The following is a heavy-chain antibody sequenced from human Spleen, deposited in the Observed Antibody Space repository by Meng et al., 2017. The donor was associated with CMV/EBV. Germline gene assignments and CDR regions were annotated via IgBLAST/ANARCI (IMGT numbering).Heavy chain of an antibody. CDR1: GFSFGPYS. D-gene: IGHD2-15*01. CDR3: ARDSGGSGYFDL. V-gene: IGHV3-21*01. Sequence: GGSLRLSCAASGFSFGPYSMNWVRQAPGKGLEWVSSISSSGTYIYYADSLKGRFTVSRDNAKNSLYLQMNSLRVEDTAVYYCARDSGGSGYFDLWGQGSLVTVSS. CDR2: ISSSGTYI. J-gene: IGHJ4*02.